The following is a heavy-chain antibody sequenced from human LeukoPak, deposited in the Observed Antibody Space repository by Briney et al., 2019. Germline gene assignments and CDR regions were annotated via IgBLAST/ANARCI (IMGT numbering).Heavy chain of an antibody. CDR1: GFTFSDYY. CDR2: ISSGGTTI. CDR3: APRPTVTINF. J-gene: IGHJ4*02. V-gene: IGHV3-11*01. D-gene: IGHD4-17*01. Sequence: PGGSLRLSCAASGFTFSDYYMSWVRQAPGKGLEWVSYISSGGTTISYADSVKGRFTISRDNAESSLYLQMNSLRAEDTAVYCCAPRPTVTINFWGQGTLVTVSS.